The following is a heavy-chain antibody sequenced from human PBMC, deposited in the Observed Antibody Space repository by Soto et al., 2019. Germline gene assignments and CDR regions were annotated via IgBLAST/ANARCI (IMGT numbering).Heavy chain of an antibody. CDR3: ARDVRLPDY. J-gene: IGHJ4*02. CDR2: FRSTGETT. CDR1: EFPSSTFT. V-gene: IGHV3-48*01. Sequence: EVQLVESGGGLVPPGGSLGLSCQPLEFPSSTFTMNGVRQVPGKGLERVSFFRSTGETTYYADSVKGRLTISRDNAKNSLFLQMNSLTAEDTAVYYCARDVRLPDYWGQGTLVTVSS. D-gene: IGHD3-10*02.